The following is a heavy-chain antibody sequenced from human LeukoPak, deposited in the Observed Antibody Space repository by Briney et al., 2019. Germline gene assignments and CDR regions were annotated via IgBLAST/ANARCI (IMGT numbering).Heavy chain of an antibody. Sequence: PGGSLRLSCAASGFIFSNYYMHWVRQAPGKGLVWVSHINGDGSNVNYADSVKGRFTISRDNAKNTLYLQMNSLRVEDTALYYCGRGKSPAAVDAWGQGNLVTVPS. CDR1: GFIFSNYY. CDR3: GRGKSPAAVDA. D-gene: IGHD2-2*01. J-gene: IGHJ5*02. CDR2: INGDGSNV. V-gene: IGHV3-74*01.